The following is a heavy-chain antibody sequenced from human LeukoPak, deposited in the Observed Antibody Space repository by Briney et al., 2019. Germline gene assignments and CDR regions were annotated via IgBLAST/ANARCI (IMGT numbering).Heavy chain of an antibody. CDR3: AKEEEDIVLMVYAMNGLNAFDI. D-gene: IGHD2-8*01. V-gene: IGHV3-23*01. Sequence: GGSLRLSCAASGFTFSSYAMSWVRQAPGKGLEWVSAISGSGGSTYYADSVKGRFTISRDNSKNTLYLQMNSLRAEDTAVYYCAKEEEDIVLMVYAMNGLNAFDIWGQGTMVTVSS. J-gene: IGHJ3*02. CDR1: GFTFSSYA. CDR2: ISGSGGST.